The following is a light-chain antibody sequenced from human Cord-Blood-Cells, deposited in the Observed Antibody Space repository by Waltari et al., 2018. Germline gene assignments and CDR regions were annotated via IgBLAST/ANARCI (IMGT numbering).Light chain of an antibody. V-gene: IGLV2-11*01. CDR1: SSDVGVYNY. CDR3: CSYAGSYTWV. Sequence: QSALTQPRSVSGSPGQSVTISCTGTSSDVGVYNYVSWYQQHPGKAPKLMIYDVSKRPSGVPDRFSGSKSGNPASLTISGLQAEDEADYYCCSYAGSYTWVFGGGTKLTIL. J-gene: IGLJ3*02. CDR2: DVS.